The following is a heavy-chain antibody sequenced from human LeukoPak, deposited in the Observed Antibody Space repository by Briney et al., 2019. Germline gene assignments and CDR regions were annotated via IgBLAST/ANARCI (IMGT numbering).Heavy chain of an antibody. CDR2: IYHSGST. CDR3: ARGPLWFGELTGYYYGMDV. J-gene: IGHJ6*02. V-gene: IGHV4-30-2*01. Sequence: PSQTLSLTCAVSGGSISSGGYSWSWIRQPPGKGLEWIGYIYHSGSTYYNPSLKSRVTISVDRSKNQISLKLSSVTAADTAVYYCARGPLWFGELTGYYYGMDVWGQGTTVTVSS. CDR1: GGSISSGGYS. D-gene: IGHD3-10*01.